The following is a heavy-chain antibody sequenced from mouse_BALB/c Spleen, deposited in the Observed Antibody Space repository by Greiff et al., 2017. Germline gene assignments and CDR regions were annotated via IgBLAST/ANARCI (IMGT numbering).Heavy chain of an antibody. V-gene: IGHV5-17*02. Sequence: EVKVVESGGGLVQPGGSRKFSCAASGFTFSSFGMHWVRQAPEKGLEWVAYISSGSSTINYADTVKGRFTITRDKPKNTLFLQMTSLRSEATAMDFCERSYGYDHYYFDYWGQGTTLTVSS. CDR1: GFTFSSFG. CDR2: ISSGSSTI. J-gene: IGHJ2*01. CDR3: ERSYGYDHYYFDY. D-gene: IGHD2-2*01.